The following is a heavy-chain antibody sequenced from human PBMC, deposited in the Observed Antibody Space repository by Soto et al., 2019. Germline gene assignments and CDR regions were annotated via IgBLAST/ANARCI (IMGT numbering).Heavy chain of an antibody. Sequence: GESLKISCKGSGYSVNIYWIAWVRQMPGKGLEWMGIIFPGDSDVRYSPSFQGQVTISVDKSITTAYVQWSSLEASDTAIYYCARRNSNFGAFDIWGQGTMVTVS. CDR2: IFPGDSDV. CDR3: ARRNSNFGAFDI. D-gene: IGHD3-3*02. V-gene: IGHV5-51*01. CDR1: GYSVNIYW. J-gene: IGHJ3*02.